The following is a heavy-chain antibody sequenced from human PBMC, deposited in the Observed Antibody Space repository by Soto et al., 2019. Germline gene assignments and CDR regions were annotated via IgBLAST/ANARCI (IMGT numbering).Heavy chain of an antibody. CDR1: GGSIGSSSYY. D-gene: IGHD6-6*01. V-gene: IGHV4-39*01. CDR2: VSYTGNN. J-gene: IGHJ5*02. Sequence: QPQLQESGPGVVKPSETLSLTCTVSGGSIGSSSYYWGWIRRPPGKGLEWIGCVSYTGNNYYNPSLKGRVSISVDTSQNQFSLQVSSATAADTAVYYSATHSVSFSVQEAAARMLVNRGFDPWGQGMLVTVSS. CDR3: ATHSVSFSVQEAAARMLVNRGFDP.